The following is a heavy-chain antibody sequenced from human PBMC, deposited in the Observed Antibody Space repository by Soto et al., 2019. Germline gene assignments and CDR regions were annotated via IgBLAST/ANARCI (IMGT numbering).Heavy chain of an antibody. CDR1: GFTFSNYA. CDR3: AIIATSGGGDAFDI. D-gene: IGHD6-13*01. V-gene: IGHV3-30-3*01. Sequence: QVQLVESGGGVVQPGRSLRLSCAASGFTFSNYAMHWVRQAPGKGLEWVAAILSDEINKYSADSVKGRFTISRDNSKNTLYLRMNSLRPEDTSVYYYAIIATSGGGDAFDIWGQGTIVTVSS. J-gene: IGHJ3*02. CDR2: ILSDEINK.